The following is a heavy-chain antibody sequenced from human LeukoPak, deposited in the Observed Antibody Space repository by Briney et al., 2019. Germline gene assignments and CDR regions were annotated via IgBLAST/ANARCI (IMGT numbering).Heavy chain of an antibody. V-gene: IGHV3-66*01. D-gene: IGHD4-4*01. Sequence: PGGSLRLSCAASGFTVSSNYMSWVRQAPGKGLEWVSVIYSGGSTYYADSVKGRFTISRDNAKNSLYLQMNSLRAEDTAVYYCARDSHYSNYVNYYYYGMDVWGQGTTVTVSS. CDR2: IYSGGST. J-gene: IGHJ6*02. CDR3: ARDSHYSNYVNYYYYGMDV. CDR1: GFTVSSNY.